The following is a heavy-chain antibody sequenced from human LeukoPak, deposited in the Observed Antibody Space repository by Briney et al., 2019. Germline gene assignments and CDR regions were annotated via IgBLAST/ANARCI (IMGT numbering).Heavy chain of an antibody. J-gene: IGHJ2*01. CDR2: IYYSGST. CDR3: ARVPYILTGYYKYWYFDL. V-gene: IGHV4-30-4*01. D-gene: IGHD3-9*01. CDR1: GGSISSGDYY. Sequence: PSETLSLTCTVSGGSISSGDYYWSWIRQPPGKGLEWIGYIYYSGSTYYNPSLKSRVAISVDTSKNQFSLKLSSVTAADTAVYYCARVPYILTGYYKYWYFDLWGRGTLVTVSS.